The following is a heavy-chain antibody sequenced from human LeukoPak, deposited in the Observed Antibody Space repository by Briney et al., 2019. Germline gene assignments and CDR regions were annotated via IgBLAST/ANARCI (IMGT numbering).Heavy chain of an antibody. CDR1: GFTFSSYG. Sequence: GGSLRLSCAASGFTFSSYGMHWVRQAPGKGLEWVAVISYDGSNKYYADSVKGRFTISRDNSKNTLYLQMNSLRAEDTAVYYCISGWYFDFDYWGQGTLVTVSS. J-gene: IGHJ4*02. CDR2: ISYDGSNK. D-gene: IGHD6-19*01. V-gene: IGHV3-30*03. CDR3: ISGWYFDFDY.